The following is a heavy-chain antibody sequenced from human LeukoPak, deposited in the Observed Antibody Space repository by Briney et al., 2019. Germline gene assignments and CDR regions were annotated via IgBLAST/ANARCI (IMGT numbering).Heavy chain of an antibody. D-gene: IGHD3-3*01. Sequence: GGSLRLSCAASGFTFSSYWMSWVRQAPGKGLEWVANIKQDGSEKYYVDSVKGRFTISRDNAKNSLYLQMNSLRAEDTAVYYCARDNPLRFLEWLGAFDPWGQGTLVTVSS. CDR3: ARDNPLRFLEWLGAFDP. V-gene: IGHV3-7*01. CDR1: GFTFSSYW. J-gene: IGHJ5*02. CDR2: IKQDGSEK.